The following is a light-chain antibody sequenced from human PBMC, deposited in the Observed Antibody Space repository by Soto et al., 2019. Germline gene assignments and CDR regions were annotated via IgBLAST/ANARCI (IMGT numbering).Light chain of an antibody. CDR1: QTISSW. V-gene: IGKV1-5*03. CDR3: QQYKRYRT. Sequence: IQPTVVRSSRTGSIEKKVAIRFQASQTISSWLAWYQQKPGKAPKLLIYKASSLESGGPSRFSVSGSGTEFTLTFSCLQPDDFATYNGQQYKRYRTFGQGTKVDIK. J-gene: IGKJ1*01. CDR2: KAS.